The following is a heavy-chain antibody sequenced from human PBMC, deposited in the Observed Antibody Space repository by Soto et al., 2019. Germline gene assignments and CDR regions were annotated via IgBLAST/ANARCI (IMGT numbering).Heavy chain of an antibody. D-gene: IGHD3-22*01. CDR1: GYTFTSYG. Sequence: VASVKVSCKASGYTFTSYGISWVRQAPGQGLEWMGWISAYNGNTNYAQKLQGRVTMTTDTSTSTAYMELRSLRSDDTAVYYCARDHTYYYDSSGYYNWFDPWGQGTLVTVSS. J-gene: IGHJ5*02. CDR3: ARDHTYYYDSSGYYNWFDP. CDR2: ISAYNGNT. V-gene: IGHV1-18*01.